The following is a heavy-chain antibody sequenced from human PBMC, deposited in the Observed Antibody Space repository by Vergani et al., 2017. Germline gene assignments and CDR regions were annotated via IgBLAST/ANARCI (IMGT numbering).Heavy chain of an antibody. CDR2: INPKNGLT. D-gene: IGHD3-10*01. CDR1: GYTFTGYY. V-gene: IGHV1-2*02. CDR3: ARGRDDYGSGSYYHDY. Sequence: QVQLVQSGAEVKRPGASVKVSCKASGYTFTGYYLHWVRLAPGQGLEWMGWINPKNGLTKYAQRFQGRVSLTRDTSITTAFMELSSLRSDDTAVYYCARGRDDYGSGSYYHDYWGQGTLVTVSS. J-gene: IGHJ4*02.